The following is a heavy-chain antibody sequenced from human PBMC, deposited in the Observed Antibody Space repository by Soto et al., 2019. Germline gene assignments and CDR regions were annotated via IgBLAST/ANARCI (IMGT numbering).Heavy chain of an antibody. J-gene: IGHJ4*02. D-gene: IGHD2-15*01. CDR3: ARAHLDIVVVVAASPSEFDY. V-gene: IGHV1-18*04. Sequence: QVQLVQPGAEVKKPGASVKVSCKASGYTFTSYGISWVRQAPGQGLEWMGWISAYNGNTNYAQKLQGRVTMTTDTSTSTAYMELRSLRSDDTAVYYCARAHLDIVVVVAASPSEFDYWGQGTLVTVSS. CDR2: ISAYNGNT. CDR1: GYTFTSYG.